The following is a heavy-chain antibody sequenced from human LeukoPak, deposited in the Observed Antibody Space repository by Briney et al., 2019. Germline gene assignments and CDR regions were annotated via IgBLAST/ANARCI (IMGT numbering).Heavy chain of an antibody. V-gene: IGHV1-69*04. CDR1: GYTFTSYG. Sequence: SVKVSCKASGYTFTSYGISWVRQAPGQGLEWMGRIIPILGIANYAQKFQGRVTITADKSTSTAYMELSSLRSEDTAVYYCASIVSTGFDPWGQGTLVTVSS. CDR3: ASIVSTGFDP. D-gene: IGHD4-11*01. J-gene: IGHJ5*02. CDR2: IIPILGIA.